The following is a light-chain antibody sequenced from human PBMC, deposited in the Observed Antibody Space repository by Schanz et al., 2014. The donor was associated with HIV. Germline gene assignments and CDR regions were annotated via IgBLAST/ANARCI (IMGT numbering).Light chain of an antibody. V-gene: IGKV3-15*01. Sequence: EIVMTQSPATLSLSLGERATVSCRASQSVSSNLAWYQHKLGQAPRLLIYDASTRATGIPARFSGRGSGTEFTLTISSLQSEDFAVYYCQQYNDWPPITFGQGTRLEIK. CDR2: DAS. J-gene: IGKJ5*01. CDR3: QQYNDWPPIT. CDR1: QSVSSN.